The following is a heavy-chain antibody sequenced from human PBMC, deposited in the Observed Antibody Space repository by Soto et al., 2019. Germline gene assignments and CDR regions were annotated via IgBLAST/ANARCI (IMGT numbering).Heavy chain of an antibody. Sequence: QVQLQESGPGLVKPSETLSLTCTVSGGSISSYYWSWIRQPPGKGLEWIGYIYYSGSTNYNPSLKSRVTISVDTSKNQFSLKLSSVTAADTAVYYCARLDYDLWAFDIWGQGTMVTVSS. V-gene: IGHV4-59*01. CDR2: IYYSGST. CDR3: ARLDYDLWAFDI. J-gene: IGHJ3*02. CDR1: GGSISSYY. D-gene: IGHD3-3*01.